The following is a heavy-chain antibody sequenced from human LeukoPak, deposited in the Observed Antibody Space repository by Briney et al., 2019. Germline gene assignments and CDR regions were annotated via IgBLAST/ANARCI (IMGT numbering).Heavy chain of an antibody. CDR2: IYYTGST. J-gene: IGHJ4*02. D-gene: IGHD6-19*01. CDR1: GGSISSSY. V-gene: IGHV4-59*08. Sequence: SETLSLTCAVSGGSISSSYWSWIRQPPGKGLEWIGYIYYTGSTNYNPSLKSRVTISVDTSKNQFSLKLSSVTAVDTAVYYCARLKGYSSGWYPSYYFDYWGQGTLVTVSS. CDR3: ARLKGYSSGWYPSYYFDY.